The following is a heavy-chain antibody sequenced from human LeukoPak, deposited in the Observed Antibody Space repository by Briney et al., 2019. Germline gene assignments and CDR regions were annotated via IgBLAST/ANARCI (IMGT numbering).Heavy chain of an antibody. D-gene: IGHD3-9*01. Sequence: PGGSLRLSCAASGFTFSSYGMHWVRQAPGKGLEWVAVISYDGSNKYYADSVKVRFTISRDNSKNTLYLQMNSLRAEDTAVYYCAKCLSDILTGSFWYYYYGMDVWGQGTTVTVSS. V-gene: IGHV3-30*18. CDR2: ISYDGSNK. J-gene: IGHJ6*02. CDR3: AKCLSDILTGSFWYYYYGMDV. CDR1: GFTFSSYG.